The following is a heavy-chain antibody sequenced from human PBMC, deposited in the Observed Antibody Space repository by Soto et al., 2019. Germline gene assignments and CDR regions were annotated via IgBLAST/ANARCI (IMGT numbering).Heavy chain of an antibody. V-gene: IGHV4-61*01. CDR2: ISHTGDT. D-gene: IGHD1-26*01. CDR1: DASVWSDSYF. Sequence: SETLSLTCTVSDASVWSDSYFWTWIRQPPGKGLEWIAYISHTGDTNYNPSLKSRVTISIDTSRNQFSLTVTSVTAADTAVYFCARIVVGVTVDLWGQGSLVTVS. J-gene: IGHJ4*02. CDR3: ARIVVGVTVDL.